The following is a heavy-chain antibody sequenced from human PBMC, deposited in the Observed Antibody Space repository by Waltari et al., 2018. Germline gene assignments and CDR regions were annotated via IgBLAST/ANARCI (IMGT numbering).Heavy chain of an antibody. V-gene: IGHV3-7*01. D-gene: IGHD2-21*01. Sequence: VQLVESGGGLVQPWGSLRLSCAASGFTFSTYGMNWVRQAPGKGLEWVATTNQDGSEKSYLDDVKGRFTISRDNAKNSLYLQMDSLRVEDTAVYYCVRYSDYWGQGTLVTVSS. J-gene: IGHJ4*02. CDR1: GFTFSTYG. CDR3: VRYSDY. CDR2: TNQDGSEK.